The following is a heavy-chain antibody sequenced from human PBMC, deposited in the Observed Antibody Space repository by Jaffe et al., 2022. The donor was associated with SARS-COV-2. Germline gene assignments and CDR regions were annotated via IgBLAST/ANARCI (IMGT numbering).Heavy chain of an antibody. V-gene: IGHV3-23*04. CDR2: VNGGGDTS. J-gene: IGHJ4*02. Sequence: EVQLVDSGGGLAQPGGSLRLSCTASGFTFSSYAIFWVRQAPGKGLEWVSAVNGGGDTSYYADSVKDRISVSRDNSKSTVYLQMTSLRVEDTGIYYCTFHGYGNGRYLDSWGQGTLVTVSS. CDR1: GFTFSSYA. CDR3: TFHGYGNGRYLDS. D-gene: IGHD2-15*01.